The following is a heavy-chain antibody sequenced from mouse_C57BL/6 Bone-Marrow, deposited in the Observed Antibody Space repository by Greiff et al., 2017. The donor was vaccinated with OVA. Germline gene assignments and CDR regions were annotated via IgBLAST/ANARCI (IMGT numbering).Heavy chain of an antibody. J-gene: IGHJ1*03. CDR1: GYTFTSYW. V-gene: IGHV1-64*01. CDR3: ESDPIGMVTDWYFDV. Sequence: VKLQQPGAELVKPGASVKLSCKASGYTFTSYWMHWVKQRPGQGLEWIGMIHPNSGSTNYNEKFTSKATLTVYNSSSTAYMQISSLTSEDSAVYYCESDPIGMVTDWYFDVWGTGTTVTVSS. CDR2: IHPNSGST. D-gene: IGHD2-2*01.